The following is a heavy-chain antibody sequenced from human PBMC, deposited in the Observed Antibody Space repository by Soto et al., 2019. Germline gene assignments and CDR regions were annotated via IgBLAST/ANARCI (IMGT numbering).Heavy chain of an antibody. CDR2: IDWEDTK. J-gene: IGHJ6*02. V-gene: IGHV2-70*04. CDR3: ARAFYGMDV. CDR1: GFSLSGTGMR. Sequence: ESGPTLVNPTPPLTLTCTVSGFSLSGTGMRVTWIRQPPGKALEWLARIDWEDTKLYSTSLKTRLSISKDTSKHQVVLTMTNMDPADTATYYCARAFYGMDVWGPGTTVTVSS.